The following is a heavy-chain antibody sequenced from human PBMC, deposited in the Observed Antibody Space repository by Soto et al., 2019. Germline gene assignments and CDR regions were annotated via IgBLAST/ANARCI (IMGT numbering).Heavy chain of an antibody. V-gene: IGHV3-30-3*01. CDR3: ARDSPHRRRAADGTLDY. J-gene: IGHJ4*02. CDR1: GFTFSSYA. CDR2: ISYDGSNK. D-gene: IGHD6-13*01. Sequence: QVQLVESGGGVVQPGRSLRLSCAASGFTFSSYAIHWVRQAPGKGLEWVAVISYDGSNKYYADSVKGRFTISRDNSKNTLYLQMNSLRAEDTAVYYCARDSPHRRRAADGTLDYWGQGTLVTVSS.